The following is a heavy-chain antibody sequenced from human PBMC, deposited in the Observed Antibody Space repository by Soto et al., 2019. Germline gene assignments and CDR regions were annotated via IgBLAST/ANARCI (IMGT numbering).Heavy chain of an antibody. CDR3: ASSPRGYCSSTSCRELGNYYGMDV. J-gene: IGHJ6*02. Sequence: GESLKISCKGSGYSFTSYWIIWVRQMPGKGLEWMGRFDPSDSYTNYSPSFQGHVTISADKSISTAYLQWSSLKASDTAMYYCASSPRGYCSSTSCRELGNYYGMDVWGQGTTVNVSS. CDR1: GYSFTSYW. V-gene: IGHV5-10-1*01. D-gene: IGHD2-2*01. CDR2: FDPSDSYT.